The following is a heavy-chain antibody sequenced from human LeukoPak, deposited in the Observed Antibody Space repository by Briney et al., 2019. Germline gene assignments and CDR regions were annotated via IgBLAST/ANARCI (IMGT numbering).Heavy chain of an antibody. D-gene: IGHD1-26*01. CDR3: ARMVGAIEDY. CDR1: GYTFASYY. V-gene: IGHV1-46*01. CDR2: INPSGGST. Sequence: ASVKVSCKASGYTFASYYMHWVRQGPGQGLEWMGIINPSGGSTSYAQKFQGRVTMTRDTSTSTVYMELSSLRSEDTAVYYCARMVGAIEDYWGQGTLVTVSS. J-gene: IGHJ4*02.